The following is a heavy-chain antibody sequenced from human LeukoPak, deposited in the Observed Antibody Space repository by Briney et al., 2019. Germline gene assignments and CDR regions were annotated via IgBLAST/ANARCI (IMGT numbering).Heavy chain of an antibody. Sequence: HPGRSLRLSCAASGFSFTSYGMHWVRQAPGKGLEWVAVMLYDGSNKYYADSVKGRFTISRDNSKNSLYLQMNSLRTEDTALYYCAKDLYSSSSAPGLSFDYWGQGTLVTVSS. CDR1: GFSFTSYG. J-gene: IGHJ4*02. CDR2: MLYDGSNK. D-gene: IGHD6-6*01. CDR3: AKDLYSSSSAPGLSFDY. V-gene: IGHV3-30*18.